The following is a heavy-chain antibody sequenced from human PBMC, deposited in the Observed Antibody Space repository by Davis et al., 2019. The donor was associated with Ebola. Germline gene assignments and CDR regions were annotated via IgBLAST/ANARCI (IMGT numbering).Heavy chain of an antibody. V-gene: IGHV3-48*03. J-gene: IGHJ6*02. CDR3: ARADYGSGSYYHFTNYYYYGMDV. Sequence: GESLKISCAASGFTFSSYEMNWVRQAPGKGLEWVSYISSSGSTIYYADSVKGRFTISRDNAKNSLYLQMNSLRAEDTAVYYCARADYGSGSYYHFTNYYYYGMDVWGQGTTVTVSS. D-gene: IGHD3-10*01. CDR1: GFTFSSYE. CDR2: ISSSGSTI.